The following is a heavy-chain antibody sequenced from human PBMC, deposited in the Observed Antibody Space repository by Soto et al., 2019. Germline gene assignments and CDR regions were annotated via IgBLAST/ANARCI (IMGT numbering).Heavy chain of an antibody. D-gene: IGHD6-13*01. CDR1: GYTFTNYY. CDR3: ARGLAAGDY. Sequence: GASVKVSCKASGYTFTNYYIHWVRQAPGQGLEWMAIINPNGGSKNYAQEFQGRVTLARDTFTNTVYMELSSLRSEDTAIYYCARGLAAGDYWGQGTLVTV. J-gene: IGHJ4*02. V-gene: IGHV1-46*01. CDR2: INPNGGSK.